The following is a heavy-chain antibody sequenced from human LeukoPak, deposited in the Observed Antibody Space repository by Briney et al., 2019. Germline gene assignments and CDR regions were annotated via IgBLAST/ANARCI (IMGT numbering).Heavy chain of an antibody. J-gene: IGHJ5*02. CDR1: GFTFSSYA. CDR2: TSGSGGST. D-gene: IGHD1-26*01. Sequence: GGSLRLSCAASGFTFSSYAMSWVRQAPGKGLEWVSATSGSGGSTYYADSVKGRFTISRDNSKNTLYLQMNSLRAEDTAVYYCASLYSGSYFGWFDPWGQGTLVTVSS. CDR3: ASLYSGSYFGWFDP. V-gene: IGHV3-23*01.